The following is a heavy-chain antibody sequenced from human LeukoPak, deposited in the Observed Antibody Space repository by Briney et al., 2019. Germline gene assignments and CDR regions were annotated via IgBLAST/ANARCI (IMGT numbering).Heavy chain of an antibody. CDR3: ARDLLLWFGELSGDSDY. Sequence: PGGSLRLSCAASGFTVSSNYMSWVRQAPGKGLEWVSVIYSGGSTYYADSVKGRFTISRHNSKNTLHLQMNSLRAEDTAVYYCARDLLLWFGELSGDSDYWGQGTLVTVSS. V-gene: IGHV3-53*01. CDR2: IYSGGST. CDR1: GFTVSSNY. J-gene: IGHJ4*02. D-gene: IGHD3-10*01.